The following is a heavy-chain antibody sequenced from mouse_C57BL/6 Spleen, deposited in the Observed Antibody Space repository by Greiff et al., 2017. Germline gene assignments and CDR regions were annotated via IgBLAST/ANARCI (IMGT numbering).Heavy chain of an antibody. CDR2: IHPNSGST. J-gene: IGHJ4*01. Sequence: QVQLQQPGAELVKPGASVKLSCKASGYTFTSYWMHWVKQRPGQGLEWIGMIHPNSGSTNYNEKFKSKATLTVDNTSSTAYMQLSSLTSAESSVYYCARGWTDYAMDYWGQGTSVTVSS. D-gene: IGHD3-3*01. CDR3: ARGWTDYAMDY. CDR1: GYTFTSYW. V-gene: IGHV1-64*01.